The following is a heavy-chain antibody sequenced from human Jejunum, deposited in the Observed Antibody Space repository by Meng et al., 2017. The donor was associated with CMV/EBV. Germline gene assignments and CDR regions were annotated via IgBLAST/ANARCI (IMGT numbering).Heavy chain of an antibody. V-gene: IGHV3-7*01. J-gene: IGHJ4*02. CDR2: INQDGSQK. CDR3: ARVVKGGNYLDY. CDR1: GFTFSTYW. D-gene: IGHD4-23*01. Sequence: AASGFTFSTYWMSWVRQAPGEGLEWVANINQDGSQKNYVDSVKGRFTISRDNAKNSLYLQMNSLRAEDTAVYYCARVVKGGNYLDYWGQGTLVTVSS.